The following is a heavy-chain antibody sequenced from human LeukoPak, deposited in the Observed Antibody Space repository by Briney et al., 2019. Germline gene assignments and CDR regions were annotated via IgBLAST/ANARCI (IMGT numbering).Heavy chain of an antibody. V-gene: IGHV4-59*01. Sequence: PSETLSLTCAVYGGSFSGYYWSWIRQPPGKGLEWIGYIYYSGSTNYNPSLKSRVTISVDTSKNQFSLKLSSVTAADTAVYYCARHLTVTTSWFDPWGQGTLVTVSS. D-gene: IGHD4-17*01. CDR3: ARHLTVTTSWFDP. CDR1: GGSFSGYY. J-gene: IGHJ5*02. CDR2: IYYSGST.